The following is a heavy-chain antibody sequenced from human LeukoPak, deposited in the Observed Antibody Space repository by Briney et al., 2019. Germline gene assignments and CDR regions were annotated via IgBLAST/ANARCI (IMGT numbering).Heavy chain of an antibody. CDR3: ARDGAPALAAFDI. J-gene: IGHJ3*02. CDR2: ISYDGSSK. V-gene: IGHV3-30-3*01. Sequence: PGGSLRLSCAASGFTFSSYAMGWVRQAPGKGLECVAVISYDGSSKNYADSVKGRFTISRDNSKNTVFLQMNSLRAADTAVYYCARDGAPALAAFDIWGQGTMVTVSS. D-gene: IGHD6-13*01. CDR1: GFTFSSYA.